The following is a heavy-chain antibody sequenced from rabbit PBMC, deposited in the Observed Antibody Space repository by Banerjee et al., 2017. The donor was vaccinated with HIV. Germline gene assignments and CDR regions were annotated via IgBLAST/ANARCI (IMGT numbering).Heavy chain of an antibody. CDR3: ARERAGDAAYGYVGHDGFDP. D-gene: IGHD6-1*01. CDR2: IYAGSNSA. V-gene: IGHV1S40*01. Sequence: LVESGGGLVKPGASLTLTCTASGFSFSSSYYMCWVRQAPGKGLEWIACIYAGSNSAYYATWAKGRFTISKTSSTTVTLQMTSLTAADTATYFCARERAGDAAYGYVGHDGFDPWGPGTLVTVS. CDR1: GFSFSSSYY. J-gene: IGHJ2*01.